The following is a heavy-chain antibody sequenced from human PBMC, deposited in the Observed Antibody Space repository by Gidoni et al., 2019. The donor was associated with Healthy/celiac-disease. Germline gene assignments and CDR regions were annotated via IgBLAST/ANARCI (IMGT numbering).Heavy chain of an antibody. CDR3: ARRKGGYSYGRIFDY. D-gene: IGHD5-18*01. CDR1: GGSISSSSYY. Sequence: QLQLQESGPGLVKPSETLSLTCTVSGGSISSSSYYWGWIRQPPGKGLEWMGSIYYSGSTYYNPSLKSRVTISVDTSKNQFSLKLSSVTAADTAVYYCARRKGGYSYGRIFDYWGQGTLVTVSS. J-gene: IGHJ4*02. CDR2: IYYSGST. V-gene: IGHV4-39*01.